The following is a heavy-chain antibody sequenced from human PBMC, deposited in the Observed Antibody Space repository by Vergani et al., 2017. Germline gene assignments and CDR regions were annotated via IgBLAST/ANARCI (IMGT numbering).Heavy chain of an antibody. Sequence: EVQLMESGGGLVQPGGSLRLSCAASGFTFSNYWMSWVRQAPGKGLEWVANIKEDGSETFYVDSVMGRFTNSRDNAKNSLYLQMNSLRAEDTAVYFCARLGLTASRREAPVFDYWGQGTLVTVSS. D-gene: IGHD6-13*01. CDR1: GFTFSNYW. V-gene: IGHV3-7*01. J-gene: IGHJ4*02. CDR3: ARLGLTASRREAPVFDY. CDR2: IKEDGSET.